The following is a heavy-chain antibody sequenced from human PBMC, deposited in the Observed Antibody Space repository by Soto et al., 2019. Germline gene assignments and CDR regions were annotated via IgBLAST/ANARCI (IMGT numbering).Heavy chain of an antibody. CDR1: GFTFSSYW. V-gene: IGHV3-7*01. J-gene: IGHJ6*02. CDR2: IKQDGSEK. Sequence: EVQLVESGGGLVQPGGSLRLSCAASGFTFSSYWMSWVRQAPGKGLEWVANIKQDGSEKYYVDSVKGRFTISRDNAKNSLYLQMNSLRAEATAVYYCARLQSGPEDGMDVWGQGTTVTVSS. D-gene: IGHD3-3*01. CDR3: ARLQSGPEDGMDV.